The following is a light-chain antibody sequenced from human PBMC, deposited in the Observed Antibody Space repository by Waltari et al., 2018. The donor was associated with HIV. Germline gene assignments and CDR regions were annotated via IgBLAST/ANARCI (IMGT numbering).Light chain of an antibody. CDR3: CSYAGDSNYV. J-gene: IGLJ1*01. CDR1: SSDLGLYNL. CDR2: EVN. Sequence: QSALTQPASVSGSLGQSNSISCSGSSSDLGLYNLVSWYQVSPGKAPKLIIHEVNKRPSGVSDRFSGSKSGKTASLTISGLQTEDEADYYCCSYAGDSNYVFGTGTKVTVL. V-gene: IGLV2-23*02.